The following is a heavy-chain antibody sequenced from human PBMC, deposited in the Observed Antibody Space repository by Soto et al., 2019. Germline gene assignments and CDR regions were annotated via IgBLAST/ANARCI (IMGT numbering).Heavy chain of an antibody. J-gene: IGHJ6*02. CDR2: IIPIFGTA. Sequence: SVKVSCKASGGTFSSYAISWVRQAPGQGLEWMGGIIPIFGTANYAQKFQGRVTITADKSTSTAYMELSSLRSEDMAVYYCAVPAARDYYGMDVWGQGTMVTVSS. CDR3: AVPAARDYYGMDV. D-gene: IGHD2-2*01. CDR1: GGTFSSYA. V-gene: IGHV1-69*06.